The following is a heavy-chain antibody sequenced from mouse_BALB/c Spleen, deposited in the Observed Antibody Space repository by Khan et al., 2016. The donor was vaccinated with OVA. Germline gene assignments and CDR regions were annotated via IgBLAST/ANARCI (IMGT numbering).Heavy chain of an antibody. CDR2: IWGDGST. CDR1: GFSLTSYI. Sequence: QVQLQESGPGLVAPSQSLSITCTVSGFSLTSYIVSWVRQPPGKGLEWLGMIWGDGSTNYHSALISRLDIIKDNSKDQVFLELNSLQTDDTATYYWAKPKFGKGYFDVWGAGTTVTVSS. CDR3: AKPKFGKGYFDV. D-gene: IGHD2-10*02. V-gene: IGHV2-3*01. J-gene: IGHJ1*01.